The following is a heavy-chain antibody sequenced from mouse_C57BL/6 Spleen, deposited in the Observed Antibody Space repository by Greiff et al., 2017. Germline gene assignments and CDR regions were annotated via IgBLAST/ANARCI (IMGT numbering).Heavy chain of an antibody. J-gene: IGHJ2*01. Sequence: EVQLQQSGTVLARPGASVKMSCKTSGYTFPSYWMHWVQQRPGQGLAWLGAIYPGNSDTSYNQKFKGKAKLTAVTSASTAYMELSSLTNEDSAVYYCTRDYYGSNYFDYWGQGTTLTVSS. CDR3: TRDYYGSNYFDY. CDR2: IYPGNSDT. CDR1: GYTFPSYW. V-gene: IGHV1-5*01. D-gene: IGHD1-1*01.